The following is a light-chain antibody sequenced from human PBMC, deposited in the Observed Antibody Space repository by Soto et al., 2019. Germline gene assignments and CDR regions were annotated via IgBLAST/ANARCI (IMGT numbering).Light chain of an antibody. CDR2: YDK. Sequence: SYVLTQPPSVSVAPGKTARITCGGNNIEIKIVHWYQQKPGQAPVLVIYYDKDRPSGIPDRFSGSNSGNTATLTISRVEAGDEADYYCQVWDSSSRSGVFGGGTKLTVL. CDR1: NIEIKI. V-gene: IGLV3-21*04. CDR3: QVWDSSSRSGV. J-gene: IGLJ3*02.